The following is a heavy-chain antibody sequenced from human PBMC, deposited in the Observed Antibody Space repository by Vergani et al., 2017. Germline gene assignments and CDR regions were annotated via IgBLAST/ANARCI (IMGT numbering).Heavy chain of an antibody. CDR3: ARGEYDFWSGYRYFDY. CDR1: GYTFTGYY. V-gene: IGHV1-2*02. J-gene: IGHJ4*02. D-gene: IGHD3-3*01. CDR2: INPNSGGT. Sequence: QVQLVQSGAEVKKPGASVKVSCKASGYTFTGYYMHWVRQAPGQGLEWMGWINPNSGGTNYAQKFQGRVTMTRETSISTAYMELSRLRSDDTAVYYCARGEYDFWSGYRYFDYWGQGTLVTVSS.